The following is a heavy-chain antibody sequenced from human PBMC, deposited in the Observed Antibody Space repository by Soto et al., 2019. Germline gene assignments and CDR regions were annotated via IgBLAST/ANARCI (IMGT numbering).Heavy chain of an antibody. CDR2: IYTSGST. D-gene: IGHD3-22*01. Sequence: PSETLSLTCTVSGGSISSYYWSWIRQPAGKGLEWIGRIYTSGSTNYNPSLKSRVTMSVDTSKNQFSLKLSSVTAADTAVYYCARDRGYYDSSGPPADAFDIWGQGPMVT. CDR3: ARDRGYYDSSGPPADAFDI. CDR1: GGSISSYY. V-gene: IGHV4-4*07. J-gene: IGHJ3*02.